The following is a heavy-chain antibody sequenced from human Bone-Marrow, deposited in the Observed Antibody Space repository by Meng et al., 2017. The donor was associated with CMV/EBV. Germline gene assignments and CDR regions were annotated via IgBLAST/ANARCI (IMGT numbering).Heavy chain of an antibody. CDR2: MNPNSGNT. CDR3: ARGRVVVVPAARWFDP. V-gene: IGHV1-8*01. D-gene: IGHD2-2*01. J-gene: IGHJ5*02. CDR1: GYTFTSYD. Sequence: ASVKVSCKASGYTFTSYDINWVRQATGQGLEWMGLMNPNSGNTGYAQKFQGRDTMTKNTSISTAYMELSSLRSEDTAVYYCARGRVVVVPAARWFDPWGQGTLVTVSS.